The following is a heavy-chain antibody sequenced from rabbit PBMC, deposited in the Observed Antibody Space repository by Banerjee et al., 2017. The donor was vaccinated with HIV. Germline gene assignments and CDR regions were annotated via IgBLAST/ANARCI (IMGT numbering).Heavy chain of an antibody. CDR2: INTLGSA. CDR3: SRRPSSIWFLDL. Sequence: QSLEESGGGLVQPEGSLTLTCKASGFDISNYNMQWVRQSPGKGLESIGFINTLGSAYYASWAKGRFTISKTSSTTVTLQMSSLTAADTATYFCSRRPSSIWFLDLWGPGTLVTVS. D-gene: IGHD1-1*01. CDR1: GFDISNYN. J-gene: IGHJ4*01. V-gene: IGHV1S40*01.